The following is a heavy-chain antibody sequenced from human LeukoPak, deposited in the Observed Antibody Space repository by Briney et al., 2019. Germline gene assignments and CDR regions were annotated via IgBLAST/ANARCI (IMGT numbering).Heavy chain of an antibody. V-gene: IGHV4-59*01. CDR3: ARGTIFGVVTYYFDY. J-gene: IGHJ4*02. D-gene: IGHD3-3*01. Sequence: SETLSLTCTVPGGSISSYYWSWIRQPPGKGLEWIGYIYYSGSTNYNPSLKSRVTISVDTSKNQFSLKLSSVTAADTAVYYCARGTIFGVVTYYFDYWGQGTLVTVSS. CDR1: GGSISSYY. CDR2: IYYSGST.